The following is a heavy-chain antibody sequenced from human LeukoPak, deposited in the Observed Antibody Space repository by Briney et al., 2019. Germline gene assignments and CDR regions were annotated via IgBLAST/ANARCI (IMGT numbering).Heavy chain of an antibody. CDR1: GFTFDDYA. CDR3: AKDRGPITDY. CDR2: NSGSGGST. Sequence: PGRSLRLSCAASGFTFDDYAMHWVRQAPGKGLEWVSANSGSGGSTYYADSVKGRFTISRDNSKNTLYLQMNSLRAEDTAVYYCAKDRGPITDYWGQGTLVTVSS. D-gene: IGHD5-12*01. V-gene: IGHV3-23*01. J-gene: IGHJ4*02.